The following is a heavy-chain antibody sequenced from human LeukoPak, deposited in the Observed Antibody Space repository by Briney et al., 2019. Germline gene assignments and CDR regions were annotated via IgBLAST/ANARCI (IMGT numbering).Heavy chain of an antibody. V-gene: IGHV3-21*01. J-gene: IGHJ3*02. D-gene: IGHD3-22*01. CDR2: ISGSSSHV. Sequence: GGSLRLSCEASGFSFSIYNMNWVRLAPGMGLEWVSSISGSSSHVWYADSVKGRFTSSRDNAKNSLYLQMSSLRVEDTAVYYCARDQYYSDSSGYPYDIWGQGTMVTVSS. CDR1: GFSFSIYN. CDR3: ARDQYYSDSSGYPYDI.